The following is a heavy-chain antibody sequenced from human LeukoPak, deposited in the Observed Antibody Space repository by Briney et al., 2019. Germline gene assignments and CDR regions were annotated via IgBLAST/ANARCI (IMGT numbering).Heavy chain of an antibody. CDR1: GFTFSSYG. J-gene: IGHJ6*02. Sequence: GRSLRLSCAASGFTFSSYGMHWVRQAPGKGLEWVAVISYDGSNKYYADSVKGRFTISRDNSKNTLYLQMNSMRAEDTAVYYCAKVSVYCSSTSWRASYYYYGMDVWGQGTTVTVSS. CDR2: ISYDGSNK. D-gene: IGHD2-2*01. V-gene: IGHV3-30*18. CDR3: AKVSVYCSSTSWRASYYYYGMDV.